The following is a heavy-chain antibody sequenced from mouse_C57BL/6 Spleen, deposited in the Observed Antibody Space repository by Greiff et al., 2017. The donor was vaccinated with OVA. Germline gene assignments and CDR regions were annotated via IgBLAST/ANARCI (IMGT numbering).Heavy chain of an antibody. CDR1: GFSFNTYA. CDR3: VRPYSKGGYFDV. V-gene: IGHV10-1*01. CDR2: IRSKSNNYAT. D-gene: IGHD2-5*01. Sequence: EVQLVESGGGLVQPKGSLKLSCAASGFSFNTYAMNWVRQAPGKGLEWVARIRSKSNNYATYYADSVKDRFTISRDDSESMLYLQMNNLKTEDTAMYYCVRPYSKGGYFDVWGTGTTVTVSS. J-gene: IGHJ1*03.